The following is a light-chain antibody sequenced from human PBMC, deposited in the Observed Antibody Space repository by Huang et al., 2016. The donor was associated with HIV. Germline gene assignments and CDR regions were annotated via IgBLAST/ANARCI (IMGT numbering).Light chain of an antibody. V-gene: IGKV1-5*03. CDR3: QQYNSYRA. Sequence: DIQMTQSPSTLSASVGDRVTITCRARQSISNYLAWYQQKPGKAPTLLIYKASTLESGVPSRFSGSGSVTEYTLTISRLQHDDFATYYCQQYNSYRAFGQGTKVEIK. J-gene: IGKJ1*01. CDR1: QSISNY. CDR2: KAS.